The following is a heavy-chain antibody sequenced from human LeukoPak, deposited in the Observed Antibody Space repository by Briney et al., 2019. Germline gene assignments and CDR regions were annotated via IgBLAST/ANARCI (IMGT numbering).Heavy chain of an antibody. V-gene: IGHV3-30-3*01. CDR2: ISYDGSNK. CDR1: GFTFSSYA. Sequence: PGGSLRLSCAASGFTFSSYAMHWVRQAPGKGLEWVAVISYDGSNKYYADSVKGRFTISRDNSKNTLYLQMNGLRAEDTAVYYCARDLYCSSTSCYPLYYFDYWGQGTLVTVSS. D-gene: IGHD2-2*01. CDR3: ARDLYCSSTSCYPLYYFDY. J-gene: IGHJ4*02.